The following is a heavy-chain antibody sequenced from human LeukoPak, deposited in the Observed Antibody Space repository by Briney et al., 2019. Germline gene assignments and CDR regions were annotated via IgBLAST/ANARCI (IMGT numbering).Heavy chain of an antibody. J-gene: IGHJ5*02. CDR2: VYNGGST. CDR1: GGSIRTYH. V-gene: IGHV4-59*01. Sequence: SETLSLTCTVSGGSIRTYHWTWFRQPPGKGLEWIAHVYNGGSTNYNPSLKSRVTISVDTSKNQFSLILSSVTTADTAVYFCARTSSGWYAVSWGQGTLVTVSS. D-gene: IGHD6-19*01. CDR3: ARTSSGWYAVS.